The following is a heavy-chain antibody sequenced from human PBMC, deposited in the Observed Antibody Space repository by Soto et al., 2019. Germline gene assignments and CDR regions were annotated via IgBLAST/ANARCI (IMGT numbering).Heavy chain of an antibody. CDR1: GYTFTGYY. J-gene: IGHJ4*02. CDR2: INPNSGGT. V-gene: IGHV1-2*02. CDR3: ARGSGRVVVPAAIREFDY. Sequence: ASVKVSCKASGYTFTGYYMHWVRQAPGQGLEGMGWINPNSGGTNYAQKFQGGVTMTRDTSISTAYMELSRLRSDDTAVYYCARGSGRVVVPAAIREFDYWGQGTLVTVSS. D-gene: IGHD2-2*02.